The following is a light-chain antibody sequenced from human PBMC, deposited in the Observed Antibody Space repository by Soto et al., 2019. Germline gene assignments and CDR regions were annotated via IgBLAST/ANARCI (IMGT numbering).Light chain of an antibody. Sequence: IALMPAPSTLCLYPGERATLDWVASQSVSSSYLSWYQQKPGQSPSLVIYGAPNRATGIPDRLSGGGSGTDFTITISRLQTEDFAVYYCQQFSSYPLTFGGGT. J-gene: IGKJ4*01. CDR3: QQFSSYPLT. CDR1: QSVSSSY. V-gene: IGKV3-20*01. CDR2: GAP.